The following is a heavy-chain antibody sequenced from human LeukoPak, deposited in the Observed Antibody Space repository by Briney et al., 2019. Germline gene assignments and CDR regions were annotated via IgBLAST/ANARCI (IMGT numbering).Heavy chain of an antibody. J-gene: IGHJ6*02. V-gene: IGHV3-74*01. Sequence: GGSLRLSCAATGFTFSRSWMHWVRQGPGKGLVWVSRINSDGSSTRYADFVKGRFTISRDNAKNTLYLQMNSLRSEDTALYYCVRDNYYGMDVWGQGTTVTVSS. CDR1: GFTFSRSW. CDR3: VRDNYYGMDV. CDR2: INSDGSST.